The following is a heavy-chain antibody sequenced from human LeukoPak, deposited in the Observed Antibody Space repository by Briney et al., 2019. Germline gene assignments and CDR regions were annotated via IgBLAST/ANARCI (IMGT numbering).Heavy chain of an antibody. D-gene: IGHD3-22*01. V-gene: IGHV3-74*01. CDR1: GFTLGSYW. Sequence: GGSLRLSCAVSGFTLGSYWMHWVRQAPGQGLAWVSRVNTDGSSTTYAESVKGRFTISKDNAKNTLYLQMNGLRAEDTAVYYCARGYYAGRGHHFEYWGQGTLVTVSS. CDR3: ARGYYAGRGHHFEY. J-gene: IGHJ4*02. CDR2: VNTDGSST.